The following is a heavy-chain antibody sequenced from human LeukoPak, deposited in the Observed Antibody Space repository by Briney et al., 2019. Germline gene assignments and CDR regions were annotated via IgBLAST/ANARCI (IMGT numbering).Heavy chain of an antibody. CDR3: ARAWREVVPALSPAHNWFDP. J-gene: IGHJ5*02. CDR2: IYHSGST. CDR1: GGSISSGGYS. Sequence: PSETLSLTCAVSGGSISSGGYSWSWIRQPPGKGLEWIGYIYHSGSTYYNPSLKSRVTISVDRSKNQFSLKLGSVTAADTAVYYCARAWREVVPALSPAHNWFDPWGQGTLVTVSS. D-gene: IGHD2-2*01. V-gene: IGHV4-30-2*01.